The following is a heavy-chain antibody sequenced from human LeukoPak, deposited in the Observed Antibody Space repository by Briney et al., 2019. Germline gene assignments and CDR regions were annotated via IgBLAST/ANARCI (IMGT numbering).Heavy chain of an antibody. Sequence: GGSLRLSCAASGFTFSSYGMHWVRQAPGKGLEWVAVIWYDGSNKYYTDSVKGRFTISRDNSKNTLYLQMNSLRAEDTAVYYCARGKTPGIAVSKYFQHWGQGTLVTVSS. CDR3: ARGKTPGIAVSKYFQH. V-gene: IGHV3-33*01. CDR2: IWYDGSNK. D-gene: IGHD6-19*01. J-gene: IGHJ1*01. CDR1: GFTFSSYG.